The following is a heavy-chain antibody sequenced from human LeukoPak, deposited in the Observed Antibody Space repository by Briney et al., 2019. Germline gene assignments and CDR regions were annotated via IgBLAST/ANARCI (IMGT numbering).Heavy chain of an antibody. Sequence: SETLSLTCTVSGGSISNSNYYWGWIRQPPGKGLEWIGNIYYSGNTYYNSSLKSRVTISVDTSKNQFSLRLSSVTAADTAVYYCASLLNGGVAHWFDPWGQGTLVTVSS. D-gene: IGHD7-27*01. V-gene: IGHV4-39*01. CDR1: GGSISNSNYY. CDR2: IYYSGNT. J-gene: IGHJ5*02. CDR3: ASLLNGGVAHWFDP.